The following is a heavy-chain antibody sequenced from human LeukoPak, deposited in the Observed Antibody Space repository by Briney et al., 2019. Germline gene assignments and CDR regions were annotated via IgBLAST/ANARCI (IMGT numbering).Heavy chain of an antibody. Sequence: GASVKVSCKASGLTFTSFGISWVRQAPGQGLEWMGWISTYDSDINYAQKFQGRVTMTTDTSMTTAYMELRSLISDDTAVYYCARDRGYGDDTFDSWGQGTLVTVSS. CDR2: ISTYDSDI. D-gene: IGHD4-17*01. V-gene: IGHV1-18*01. CDR1: GLTFTSFG. J-gene: IGHJ4*02. CDR3: ARDRGYGDDTFDS.